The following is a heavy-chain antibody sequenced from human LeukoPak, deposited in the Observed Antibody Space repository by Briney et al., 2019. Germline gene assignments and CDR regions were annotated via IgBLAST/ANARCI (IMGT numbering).Heavy chain of an antibody. J-gene: IGHJ4*02. CDR1: GGAFSSYA. CDR3: ARGLTGSAENYFDY. D-gene: IGHD7-27*01. V-gene: IGHV1-69*05. CDR2: IIPIFGTA. Sequence: SVKVSCKASGGAFSSYAISWVRQAPGQGLEWMGGIIPIFGTANYAQKFQGRVTITRNTSISTAYMELSSLRSEDTAVYYCARGLTGSAENYFDYWGQGTLVTVSS.